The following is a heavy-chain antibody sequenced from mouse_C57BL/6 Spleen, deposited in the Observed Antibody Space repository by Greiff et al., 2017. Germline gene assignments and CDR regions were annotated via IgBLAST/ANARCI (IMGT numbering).Heavy chain of an antibody. CDR3: ARDYGDELYYFDY. Sequence: EVQLVESGGGLVKPGGSLKLSCAASGFTFSSYAMSWVRQTPEQRLEWVATISDGGSYTYYPDNVKGLFTIARDNAKNNLYLQMSHLKSEDTAMYYCARDYGDELYYFDYWGQGTTLTVSS. D-gene: IGHD1-2*01. CDR1: GFTFSSYA. J-gene: IGHJ2*01. V-gene: IGHV5-4*01. CDR2: ISDGGSYT.